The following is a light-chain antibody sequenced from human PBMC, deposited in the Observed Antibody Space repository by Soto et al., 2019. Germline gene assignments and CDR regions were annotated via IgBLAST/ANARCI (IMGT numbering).Light chain of an antibody. V-gene: IGKV1-5*01. CDR1: QSISSW. CDR3: QQYKSYSGT. Sequence: PMTQSPSTLSASVGDRVTITCRASQSISSWLAWYQQKPGKAPKLLIYDASSLESGAPSRFRGSGSGTELTISISSLQPDDVETYYGQQYKSYSGTFGQGTKVDIK. CDR2: DAS. J-gene: IGKJ1*01.